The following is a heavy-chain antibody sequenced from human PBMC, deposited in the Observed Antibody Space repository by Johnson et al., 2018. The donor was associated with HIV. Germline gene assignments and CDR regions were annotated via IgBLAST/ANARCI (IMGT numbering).Heavy chain of an antibody. CDR2: IWYDGSNK. D-gene: IGHD5-12*01. Sequence: QVRLVESGGGVVQPGRSLRLSCAASGFTFSSYGMHWVRQAPGKGLEWVAVIWYDGSNKYYADSVKGRFTISRDNSKNTLYLQMNSLRAEDTAVYYCAKDFGYPRPRDAFDIWGQGTMVTVSS. V-gene: IGHV3-33*06. CDR3: AKDFGYPRPRDAFDI. J-gene: IGHJ3*02. CDR1: GFTFSSYG.